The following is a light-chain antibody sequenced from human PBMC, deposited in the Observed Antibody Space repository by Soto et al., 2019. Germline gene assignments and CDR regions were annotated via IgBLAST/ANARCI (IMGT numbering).Light chain of an antibody. V-gene: IGKV3-20*01. CDR1: QTVGSSF. CDR3: HQYGSSQT. J-gene: IGKJ1*01. Sequence: EILLTQSPGTLSLSPGERATLSCRASQTVGSSFLAWFQQNPGQAPRLLIYGASTRATGLPDRFSGSGSGTDFTLPISRLEPEDFAVYYCHQYGSSQTFGQGAKVDIK. CDR2: GAS.